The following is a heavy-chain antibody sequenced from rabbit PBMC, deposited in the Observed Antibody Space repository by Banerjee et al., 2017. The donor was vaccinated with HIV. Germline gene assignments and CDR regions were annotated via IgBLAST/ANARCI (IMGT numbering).Heavy chain of an antibody. CDR3: ARAGATFGAMYL. CDR2: IYAGSSGST. V-gene: IGHV1S45*01. J-gene: IGHJ3*01. Sequence: QEQLVESGGDLVKPGTSLTLTCTASGFDLNSNYYMCWVRQAPGKGLEWIACIYAGSSGSTYYASWAKGRFTISKTSSTTVTLQMTSLTAADTATYFCARAGATFGAMYLWGQGTLVTVS. CDR1: GFDLNSNYY. D-gene: IGHD5-1*01.